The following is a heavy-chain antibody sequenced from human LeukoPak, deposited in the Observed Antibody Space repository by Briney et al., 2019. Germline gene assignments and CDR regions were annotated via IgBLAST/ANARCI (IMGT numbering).Heavy chain of an antibody. CDR3: AKDELGYYDFWSGYGSFDY. CDR1: GFTFSSYA. Sequence: GGSLRLSCAASGFTFSSYAMSWVRQAPGKGLEWVSAISGSGGSTYYADSVKGRFTISRDNSKNTLYLQMNSLRAEDTAVYYCAKDELGYYDFWSGYGSFDYWGQGTLVTVSS. CDR2: ISGSGGST. J-gene: IGHJ4*02. V-gene: IGHV3-23*01. D-gene: IGHD3-3*01.